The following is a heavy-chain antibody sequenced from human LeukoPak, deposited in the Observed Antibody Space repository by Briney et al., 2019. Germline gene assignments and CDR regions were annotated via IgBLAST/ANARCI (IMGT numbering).Heavy chain of an antibody. CDR3: ASTYYYDSSGDY. V-gene: IGHV4-34*01. D-gene: IGHD3-22*01. CDR1: GGSFSGYY. Sequence: PSETLSLTCAVYGGSFSGYYWSWIRQPPGKGLEWIGEINRSGSTNYNPSLKSRLTISVDTSKNQFSLRLSSVTAADTAVYYCASTYYYDSSGDYWGQGTLVTVSS. CDR2: INRSGST. J-gene: IGHJ4*02.